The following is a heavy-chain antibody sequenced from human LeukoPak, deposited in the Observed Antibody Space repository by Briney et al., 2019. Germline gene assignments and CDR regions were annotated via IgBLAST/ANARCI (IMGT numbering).Heavy chain of an antibody. V-gene: IGHV4-39*07. J-gene: IGHJ5*02. Sequence: SETLSLTCTVSGGSISSSKYYWGWIRQPPGEGLEWIGGIYYSGSTYYSPSLKSRVTISVDTSKSQFSLKLSSVTAADTAIYYCAKGGYDFWSGSSNWFDPWGQGTLVTVSS. CDR3: AKGGYDFWSGSSNWFDP. D-gene: IGHD3-3*01. CDR1: GGSISSSKYY. CDR2: IYYSGST.